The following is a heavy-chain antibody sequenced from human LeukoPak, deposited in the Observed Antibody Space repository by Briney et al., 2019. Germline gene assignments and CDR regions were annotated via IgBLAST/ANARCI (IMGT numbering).Heavy chain of an antibody. J-gene: IGHJ4*02. CDR2: IKQDGSGK. Sequence: GGSLRLSCAASGFTFSSFWMSWVRQAPGKGLEWVADIKQDGSGKYYVDSVKGRFTISRDNAKNSLNLQMNSPRVEDTAVYYCARDRIGWFDYWGQGTLVTVFS. CDR1: GFTFSSFW. D-gene: IGHD2-15*01. CDR3: ARDRIGWFDY. V-gene: IGHV3-7*01.